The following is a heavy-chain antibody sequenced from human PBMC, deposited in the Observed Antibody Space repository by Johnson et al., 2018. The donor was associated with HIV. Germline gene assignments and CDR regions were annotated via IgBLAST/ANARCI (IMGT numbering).Heavy chain of an antibody. CDR1: GFTFSSYG. CDR3: AEDMGGDRNAFAI. D-gene: IGHD1-26*01. J-gene: IGHJ3*02. V-gene: IGHV3-30*18. CDR2: ISYDGSNK. Sequence: QVQLVESGGGVVQPGRSLRASCAASGFTFSSYGMHWVRQAPGKGLEWVAVISYDGSNKYYADSVKGRFTISRDNSKNTLYLQMNSLRAEDTAVYYCAEDMGGDRNAFAIWGQGTMVTVSS.